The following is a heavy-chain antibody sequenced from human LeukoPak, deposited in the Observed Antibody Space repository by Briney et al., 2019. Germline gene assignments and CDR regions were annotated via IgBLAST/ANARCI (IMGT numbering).Heavy chain of an antibody. Sequence: GGSLRLSCAASGFTFTNYPMLWVRQAPGKGLEWVAVLWSDGIKTDYADSVKGRFTISRDDSKNSLYLQMNRLRAEDTAVYYCARGSAWNPDYWGQGTLVTVSS. J-gene: IGHJ4*02. CDR2: LWSDGIKT. D-gene: IGHD1-1*01. V-gene: IGHV3-33*01. CDR1: GFTFTNYP. CDR3: ARGSAWNPDY.